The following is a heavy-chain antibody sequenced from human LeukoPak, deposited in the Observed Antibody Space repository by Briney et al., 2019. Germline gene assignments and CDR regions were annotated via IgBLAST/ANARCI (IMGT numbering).Heavy chain of an antibody. J-gene: IGHJ4*02. D-gene: IGHD3-22*01. CDR3: ARLDYYDSSGYYYFDY. CDR1: GYSFTSYW. V-gene: IGHV5-51*01. CDR2: IYPGDSDT. Sequence: HGESLKISCKGSGYSFTSYWIGWVRLMPGKGLEWMGIIYPGDSDTRYSPSFQGQVTISADKSISTAYLQWSSLKASDTAMYYCARLDYYDSSGYYYFDYWGQGTLVTVSS.